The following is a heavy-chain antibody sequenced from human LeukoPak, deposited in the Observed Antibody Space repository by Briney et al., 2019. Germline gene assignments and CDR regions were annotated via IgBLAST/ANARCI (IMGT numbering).Heavy chain of an antibody. CDR1: GFTSSSYA. D-gene: IGHD4-23*01. V-gene: IGHV3-23*01. J-gene: IGHJ4*02. Sequence: GGSLRLSCAASGFTSSSYAMSWVRQAPGKGLEWVSGISGSGGYTYYADSVKGRFTISRDNSKNTLYLQMNSLRAEDTAVYYCAKGAGPTTVVPFDYWGQGTLVTVSS. CDR3: AKGAGPTTVVPFDY. CDR2: ISGSGGYT.